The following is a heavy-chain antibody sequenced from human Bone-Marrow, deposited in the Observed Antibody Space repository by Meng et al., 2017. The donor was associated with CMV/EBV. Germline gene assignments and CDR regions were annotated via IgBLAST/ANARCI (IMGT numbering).Heavy chain of an antibody. CDR1: GFTFSSYE. Sequence: GESLKISCAASGFTFSSYELNWVRQAPEKGLEWVSYISSSGNTKYYADSVKGRFTISRDNAKNSLYLQMNSLRAEDTAVYYCARDTYTESSSWYYYYGMDVWGQGTTVTVSS. D-gene: IGHD6-13*01. CDR2: ISSSGNTK. J-gene: IGHJ6*02. V-gene: IGHV3-48*03. CDR3: ARDTYTESSSWYYYYGMDV.